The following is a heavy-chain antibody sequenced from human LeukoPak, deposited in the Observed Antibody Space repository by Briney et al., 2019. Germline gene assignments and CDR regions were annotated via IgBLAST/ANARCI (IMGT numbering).Heavy chain of an antibody. CDR1: GYTFTSYG. Sequence: ASVKVSCKASGYTFTSYGISWVRQAPGQGLEWMGWISAYNGNTNYAQKLQGRVTMTTDTSTSTAYMELRSLRSDDTAVHYCARERGVPAARINWFYPWGQGTLVTVSS. CDR2: ISAYNGNT. J-gene: IGHJ5*02. V-gene: IGHV1-18*01. D-gene: IGHD2-2*01. CDR3: ARERGVPAARINWFYP.